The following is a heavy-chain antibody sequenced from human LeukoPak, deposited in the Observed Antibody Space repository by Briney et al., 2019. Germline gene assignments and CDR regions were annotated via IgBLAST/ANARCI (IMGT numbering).Heavy chain of an antibody. CDR3: ARDWSFLEWSEGSYYYYYMDV. D-gene: IGHD3-3*02. V-gene: IGHV1-2*02. J-gene: IGHJ6*03. CDR1: GYTFTNYG. CDR2: LNPDSAGT. Sequence: VASVKVSCKASGYTFTNYGISWVRQAPGQGLEWMGWLNPDSAGTNYAQKFQGRVTMTRDTSISTAYMELSRLRSDDTAVYYCARDWSFLEWSEGSYYYYYMDVWGKGTTVTVSS.